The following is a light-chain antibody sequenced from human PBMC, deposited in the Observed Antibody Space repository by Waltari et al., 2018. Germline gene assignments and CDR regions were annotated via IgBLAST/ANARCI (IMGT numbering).Light chain of an antibody. CDR1: QGIKNY. J-gene: IGKJ1*01. V-gene: IGKV1-27*01. Sequence: DIQMTKSPSTLSAYVGDRVTFTCRASQGIKNYLALYQQKPGEVPKLLIFDASTLEQGVPSRFSGSGSGTDFTLTISSLQPEDIATYYCQKYNSVPWTFGQGTKVEIK. CDR2: DAS. CDR3: QKYNSVPWT.